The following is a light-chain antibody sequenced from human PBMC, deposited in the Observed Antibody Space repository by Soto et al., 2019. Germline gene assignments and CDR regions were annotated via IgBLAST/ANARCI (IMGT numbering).Light chain of an antibody. V-gene: IGLV4-69*01. CDR1: SGHSSYA. J-gene: IGLJ2*01. Sequence: QSVLTQSPSASASLGASVKLTCTLSSGHSSYAIAWHQQQPEQGPRYLMKLNSDGSHSTGDGIPDRFSGSSSGTERYLTISSLQSEDEADYYCQTWGTGIVVFAGGTKLTVL. CDR2: LNSDGSH. CDR3: QTWGTGIVV.